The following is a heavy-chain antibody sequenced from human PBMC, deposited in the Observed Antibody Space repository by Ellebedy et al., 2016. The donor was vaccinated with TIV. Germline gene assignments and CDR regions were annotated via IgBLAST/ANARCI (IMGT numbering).Heavy chain of an antibody. J-gene: IGHJ4*02. D-gene: IGHD2-21*01. CDR2: FSTYGGKT. V-gene: IGHV3-23*01. CDR3: AKPREVVIAAALDY. Sequence: GGSLRLXXTASGFTFTTYGMTWVRQPPGRGPQWVSTFSTYGGKTFYADSVKGRFTISRDDSKNTVYLQMNSLRAGDTAVYYCAKPREVVIAAALDYWGQGTQVTVSS. CDR1: GFTFTTYG.